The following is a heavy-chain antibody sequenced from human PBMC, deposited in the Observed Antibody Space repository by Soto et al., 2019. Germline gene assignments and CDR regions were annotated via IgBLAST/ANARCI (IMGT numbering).Heavy chain of an antibody. D-gene: IGHD2-15*01. CDR2: IDPNSGGT. V-gene: IGHV1-2*04. Sequence: GASVKVSCKASGYIFTDYYIHWVRQAPGQGLEWMGWIDPNSGGTNYAQKFQGWVTMTRDTSISTAYMELSRLRSDDTAVYYCARAPYCSGGSCYPFDYWGQGTLVTVSS. J-gene: IGHJ4*02. CDR3: ARAPYCSGGSCYPFDY. CDR1: GYIFTDYY.